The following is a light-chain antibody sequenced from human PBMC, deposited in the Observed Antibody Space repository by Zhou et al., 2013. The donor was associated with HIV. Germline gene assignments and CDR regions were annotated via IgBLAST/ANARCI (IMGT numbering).Light chain of an antibody. CDR2: DVG. J-gene: IGKJ4*01. V-gene: IGKV3-15*01. Sequence: EIVMTQSPATLSVSPGERATLSCRASQSISTNLAWYQQKSGQAPRLLIYDVGTRASGISDRFSGSGFGTDLTLTISSLQSEDFAVYYCQQYHNWPPLTFGGGTKVEIK. CDR3: QQYHNWPPLT. CDR1: QSISTN.